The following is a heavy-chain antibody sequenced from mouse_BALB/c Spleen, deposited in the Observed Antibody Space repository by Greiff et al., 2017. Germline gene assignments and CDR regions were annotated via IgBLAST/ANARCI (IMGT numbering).Heavy chain of an antibody. CDR3: ARDYYGSSLWYFDV. CDR1: GFNIKDTY. J-gene: IGHJ1*01. Sequence: VQLQQSGAELVKPGASVKLSCTASGFNIKDTYMHWVKQRPEQGLEWIGRIDPANGNTKSDPKFQGKATITADTSSNTAYLQLSSLTSEDTAVYYCARDYYGSSLWYFDVWGAGTTVTVSS. D-gene: IGHD1-1*01. CDR2: IDPANGNT. V-gene: IGHV14-3*02.